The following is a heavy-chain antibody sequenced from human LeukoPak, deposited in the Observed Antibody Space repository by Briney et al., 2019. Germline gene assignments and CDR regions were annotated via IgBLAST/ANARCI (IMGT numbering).Heavy chain of an antibody. J-gene: IGHJ4*02. D-gene: IGHD3-22*01. Sequence: PGGSLRLSCAASGFTFSSYWMSWVRQAPGKGLEWVANIKQDGSEKYYVDSVKGRFTISRDNAKYSLYLQMNSLRAEDTAVYYCARDLRPSHSVNYDSSGYYFWGQGTLVTVSS. CDR1: GFTFSSYW. CDR2: IKQDGSEK. V-gene: IGHV3-7*03. CDR3: ARDLRPSHSVNYDSSGYYF.